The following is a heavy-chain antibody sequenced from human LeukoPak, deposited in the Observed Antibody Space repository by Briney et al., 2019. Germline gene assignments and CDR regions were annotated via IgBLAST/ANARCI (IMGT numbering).Heavy chain of an antibody. CDR1: RFTFSNYW. CDR2: IKSDGSST. Sequence: GGSLRLSCAASRFTFSNYWLHWVGQALRKGLVWVALIKSDGSSTSYADSVKGRFTISRDNAKNTLYLQMNSLRAEDTAVYYCYWEGSWGQGTLVTVSS. D-gene: IGHD1-26*01. V-gene: IGHV3-74*01. CDR3: YWEGS. J-gene: IGHJ4*02.